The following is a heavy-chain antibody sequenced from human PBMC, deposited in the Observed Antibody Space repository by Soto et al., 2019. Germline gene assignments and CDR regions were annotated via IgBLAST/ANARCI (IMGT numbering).Heavy chain of an antibody. J-gene: IGHJ4*02. V-gene: IGHV1-3*01. D-gene: IGHD3-22*01. CDR2: INAGNGNT. Sequence: ASVKVSCKASGYTFTSYAMHWVRQAPGQRLEWMGWINAGNGNTKYSQKFQGRVTITRDTSASTAYMELSSLRSEDTAVYYCARSRGRWLFGYFDYWGPGTLVTVSS. CDR1: GYTFTSYA. CDR3: ARSRGRWLFGYFDY.